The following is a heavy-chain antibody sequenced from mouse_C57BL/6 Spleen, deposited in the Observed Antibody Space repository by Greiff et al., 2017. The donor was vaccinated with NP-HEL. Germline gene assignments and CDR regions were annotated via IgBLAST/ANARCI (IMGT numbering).Heavy chain of an antibody. Sequence: VQLQQSGAELVMPGASVKLSCKASGYTFTSYWMHWVKQRPGQGLEWIGEIDPSDSYTNYNQKFKGKSTLTVDISSSTAYMQLSSLTSEDSAVYYCARQTYGSSYGGAMDYWGQGTSVTVSS. CDR2: IDPSDSYT. CDR1: GYTFTSYW. CDR3: ARQTYGSSYGGAMDY. J-gene: IGHJ4*01. V-gene: IGHV1-69*01. D-gene: IGHD1-1*01.